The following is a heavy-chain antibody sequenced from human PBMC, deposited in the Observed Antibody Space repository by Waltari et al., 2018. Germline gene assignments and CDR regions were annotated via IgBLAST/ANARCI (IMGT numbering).Heavy chain of an antibody. CDR1: GDSISGNNW. D-gene: IGHD3-10*01. Sequence: QVQLQESGPGQVKPSGTLSLTCAVSGDSISGNNWWSWVRQAPGKGLEWIGEIYHGGGTNYNPSLERRATISVDKSKNQFSLKLYSVTAADTAMYYCARVWFGELLRNYYYYMDVWGKGTTVTVSS. CDR2: IYHGGGT. J-gene: IGHJ6*03. V-gene: IGHV4-4*02. CDR3: ARVWFGELLRNYYYYMDV.